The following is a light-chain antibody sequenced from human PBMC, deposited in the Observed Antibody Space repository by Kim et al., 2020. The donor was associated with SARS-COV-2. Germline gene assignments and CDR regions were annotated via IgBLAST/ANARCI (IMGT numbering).Light chain of an antibody. CDR1: RREVGSYNR. J-gene: IGLJ2*01. V-gene: IGLV2-18*02. CDR2: EVS. CDR3: SSYTSRSTVV. Sequence: GQTVTNAYTGTRREVGSYNRVACYQQHQGKAPKHRIYEVSKRPSGVPDRFSGSKSGNTASLTISGLQAEDEADYYCSSYTSRSTVVFGGGTQLTVL.